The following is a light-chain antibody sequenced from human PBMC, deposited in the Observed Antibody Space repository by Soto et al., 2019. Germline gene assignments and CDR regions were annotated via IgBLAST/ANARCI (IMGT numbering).Light chain of an antibody. J-gene: IGLJ3*02. CDR3: ETWDSNNWV. Sequence: QSVLTQSSSASASLGSSVKLTCSLSSGHSSYIIAWHQQQPGKAPRYLMKLEGSGNYNKGSGVPDRFSGSSSGADRYLTISNLQFEDEADSYCETWDSNNWVFGGGTQLTVL. CDR2: LEGSGNY. CDR1: SGHSSYI. V-gene: IGLV4-60*02.